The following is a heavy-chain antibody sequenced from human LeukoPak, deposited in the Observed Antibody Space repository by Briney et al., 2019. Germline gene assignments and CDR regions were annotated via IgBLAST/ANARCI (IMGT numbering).Heavy chain of an antibody. Sequence: PSETLSLTCTVSGGFISSSSYYWGWIRQPPGKGLEWIGSIYYSGSTYYNPSLKSRVTISVDTSKNQFSLKLSSVTAADTAVYYCARRGIFGDFDYWGQGTLVTVSS. CDR2: IYYSGST. CDR3: ARRGIFGDFDY. V-gene: IGHV4-39*01. J-gene: IGHJ4*02. D-gene: IGHD3-10*01. CDR1: GGFISSSSYY.